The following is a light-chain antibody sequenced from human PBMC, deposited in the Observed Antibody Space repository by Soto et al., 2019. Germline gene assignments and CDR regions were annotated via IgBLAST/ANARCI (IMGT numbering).Light chain of an antibody. V-gene: IGLV1-40*01. Sequence: QSVLTQPPSVSGAPGQRVTISCTGSSSNIGAGYDVHWYQQLPGTAPKLLIYGNSNRPSGVPDRFSGSKSGTSASLAITGLRVEDEPVYLCQSYDSSLSALYVFGPVTKVTVL. J-gene: IGLJ1*01. CDR2: GNS. CDR1: SSNIGAGYD. CDR3: QSYDSSLSALYV.